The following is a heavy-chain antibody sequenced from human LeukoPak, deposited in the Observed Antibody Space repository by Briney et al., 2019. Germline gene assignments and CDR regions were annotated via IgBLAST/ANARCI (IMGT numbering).Heavy chain of an antibody. J-gene: IGHJ3*02. CDR3: ARDIGSGYYSHGAFDI. Sequence: SETLSLTCTVSGGSISSNYWSWIRQSPWKGLEWIGHIYYSGSTNYNPSLKSRVTISVGTSKNQFSLKLSSVTAADTAVYYCARDIGSGYYSHGAFDIWGQGTMVTVSS. CDR1: GGSISSNY. D-gene: IGHD3-22*01. CDR2: IYYSGST. V-gene: IGHV4-59*12.